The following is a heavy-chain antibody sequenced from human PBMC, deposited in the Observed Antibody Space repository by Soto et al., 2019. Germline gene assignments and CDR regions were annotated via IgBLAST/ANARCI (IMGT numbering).Heavy chain of an antibody. D-gene: IGHD6-13*01. CDR1: GFSFSSYW. V-gene: IGHV3-74*01. CDR2: INSDGSRT. Sequence: EVQLVESGGGLVQPGGSLRLSCAVSGFSFSSYWMHWVRQAPGKGLEWVSRINSDGSRTYYADSVKGRFTISRDNAKNTLYRKMNSLRAEDTAVYYCARVRVGSYNWFDPWGQGTLVTVSS. J-gene: IGHJ5*02. CDR3: ARVRVGSYNWFDP.